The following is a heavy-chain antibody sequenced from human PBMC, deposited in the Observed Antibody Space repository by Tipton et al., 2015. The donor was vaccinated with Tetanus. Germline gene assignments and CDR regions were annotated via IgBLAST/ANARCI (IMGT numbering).Heavy chain of an antibody. CDR3: ARPSTTVTPRAFDV. V-gene: IGHV4-39*01. CDR2: IYYSGSS. Sequence: TLSLTCNVSGASMSSSSYYWDWIRQPPGEGLEWIGSIYYSGSSYYNPSLESRVTISLDTSKNRFSLKLTSVTAADAAVYYCARPSTTVTPRAFDVWGQGTMVTVSS. CDR1: GASMSSSSYY. J-gene: IGHJ3*01. D-gene: IGHD4-17*01.